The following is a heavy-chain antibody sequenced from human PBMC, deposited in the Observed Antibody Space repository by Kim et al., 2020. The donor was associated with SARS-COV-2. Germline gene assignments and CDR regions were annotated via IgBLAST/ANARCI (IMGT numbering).Heavy chain of an antibody. D-gene: IGHD2-8*02. CDR3: AHRGVSSRHLGYCTGGGCYGLTPQNWFDP. J-gene: IGHJ5*02. CDR2: IYWDDDK. Sequence: SGPTLVNPTQTLTLTCTFSGFPLSTSGVGVGWIRQPPGKALEWLALIYWDDDKRYSPSLKSRLTITKDTSKNQVVLTMTNMDPVDTATYYCAHRGVSSRHLGYCTGGGCYGLTPQNWFDPWGQGTLVTVSS. V-gene: IGHV2-5*02. CDR1: GFPLSTSGVG.